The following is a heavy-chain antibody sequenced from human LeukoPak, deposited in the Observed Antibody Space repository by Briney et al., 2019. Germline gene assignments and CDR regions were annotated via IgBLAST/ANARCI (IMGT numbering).Heavy chain of an antibody. D-gene: IGHD5-12*01. V-gene: IGHV3-7*04. CDR3: ARVRLVTTQYDAFAM. CDR2: VKQDGSEK. J-gene: IGHJ3*02. CDR1: GFTFSTYW. Sequence: GGSLRLSCAASGFTFSTYWMTWVRQAPGKGLEWVANVKQDGSEKYYVDSVKGRFTISRDNTKNSLYLQMDSLRAEDTAGYFCARVRLVTTQYDAFAMWGQGTMVTVSS.